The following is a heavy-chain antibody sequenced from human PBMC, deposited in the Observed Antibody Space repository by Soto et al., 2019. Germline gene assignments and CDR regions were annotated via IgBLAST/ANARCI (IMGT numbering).Heavy chain of an antibody. V-gene: IGHV5-51*01. D-gene: IGHD6-6*01. Sequence: GESLKISCTCSGYSFSSNWIAWVRQMPGRGLEWMGIIFPDDSDSTYSPSFQGHVSMSVDKSISTVYLQWRGLKASDTAMYYCARLDATGARFWGQGTRVTVSS. CDR1: GYSFSSNW. J-gene: IGHJ4*02. CDR3: ARLDATGARF. CDR2: IFPDDSDS.